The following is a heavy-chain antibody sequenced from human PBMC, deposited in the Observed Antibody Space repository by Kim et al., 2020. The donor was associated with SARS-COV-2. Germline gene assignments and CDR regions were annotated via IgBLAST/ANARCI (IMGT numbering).Heavy chain of an antibody. V-gene: IGHV3-23*03. CDR3: AKVCIPMVRVVIGGDAFDV. CDR1: GFTLSSYA. Sequence: GGSLRLSCAASGFTLSSYAMSWVRQAPGKGLEWVSVIYSGGSSTYYADSVKGRFTISRDNSKNTLYLQMNSLRAEDTAVYYCAKVCIPMVRVVIGGDAFDVWGQGTMVTVSS. J-gene: IGHJ3*01. CDR2: IYSGGSST. D-gene: IGHD3-10*01.